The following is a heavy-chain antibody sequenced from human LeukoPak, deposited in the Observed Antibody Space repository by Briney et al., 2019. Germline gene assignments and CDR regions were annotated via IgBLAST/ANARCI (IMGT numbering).Heavy chain of an antibody. Sequence: GESPKISCKGSGYSFTSYWISWVRQMPGKGLEWMGRIDPRDSYTNYSPSFQGHVTISVDKSISTAYLQWSSLKASDTAMYYCARRLQRHFDYWGQGTLVTVSS. CDR3: ARRLQRHFDY. J-gene: IGHJ4*02. CDR2: IDPRDSYT. CDR1: GYSFTSYW. D-gene: IGHD2-15*01. V-gene: IGHV5-10-1*01.